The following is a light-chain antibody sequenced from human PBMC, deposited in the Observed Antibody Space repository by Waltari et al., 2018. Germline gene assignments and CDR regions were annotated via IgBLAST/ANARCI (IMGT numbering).Light chain of an antibody. CDR3: QKYGTLPAT. Sequence: EIVLTQSPGTLSSSPGERVTLSCRASQSVTRTLAWYQQKPGQAPRLLIYDASTRATGIPDRFSGSGSGTDFSLTISRLEPEDFAVYYCQKYGTLPATFGQGTNVEIK. CDR1: QSVTRT. J-gene: IGKJ1*01. CDR2: DAS. V-gene: IGKV3-20*01.